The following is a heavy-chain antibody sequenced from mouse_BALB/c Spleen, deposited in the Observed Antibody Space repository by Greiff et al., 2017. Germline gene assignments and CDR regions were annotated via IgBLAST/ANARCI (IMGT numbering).Heavy chain of an antibody. V-gene: IGHV14-1*02. CDR2: IDPENGNT. J-gene: IGHJ1*01. Sequence: VQLKESGAELVRPGALVKLSCKASGFNIKDYYMHWVKQRPEQGLEWIGWIDPENGNTIYDPKFQGKASITADTSSNTAYLQLSSLTSEDTAVYYCARGGSGYFDVWGAGTTVTVSS. CDR3: ARGGSGYFDV. CDR1: GFNIKDYY. D-gene: IGHD1-1*01.